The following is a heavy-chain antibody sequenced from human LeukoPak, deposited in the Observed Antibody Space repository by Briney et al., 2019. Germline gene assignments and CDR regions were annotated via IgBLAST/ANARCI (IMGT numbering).Heavy chain of an antibody. V-gene: IGHV4-59*08. Sequence: PSETLSLTCTVSGGSITSYYWSWIRQPPGKGLEWIGYIYYSGSSNYNPSFKSRVTISVDMFKNQFSLKLTSVTAADTAVYYCARLMNIAAADFWGQGTLVTVPS. D-gene: IGHD6-13*01. CDR2: IYYSGSS. J-gene: IGHJ4*02. CDR1: GGSITSYY. CDR3: ARLMNIAAADF.